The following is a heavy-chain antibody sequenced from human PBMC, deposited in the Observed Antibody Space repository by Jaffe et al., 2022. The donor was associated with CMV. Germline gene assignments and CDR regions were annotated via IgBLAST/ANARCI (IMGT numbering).Heavy chain of an antibody. J-gene: IGHJ3*02. Sequence: EVHLVESGGGLVQPGGSLRLSCAASGFSITNYWMHWVRQAPGKGLVWVSRINSDGSSTSYADSVKGRFTISRDTAKNTLYLQMNSLRAEDTAIYYCVSLYGTPDLAFDIWGQGTMVTVSS. CDR1: GFSITNYW. CDR3: VSLYGTPDLAFDI. CDR2: INSDGSST. V-gene: IGHV3-74*01. D-gene: IGHD3-3*01.